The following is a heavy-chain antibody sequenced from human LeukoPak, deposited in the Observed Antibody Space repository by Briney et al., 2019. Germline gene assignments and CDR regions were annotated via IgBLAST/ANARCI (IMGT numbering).Heavy chain of an antibody. CDR2: ISSSGSTI. CDR1: GFTFSSYE. Sequence: GGSLRLSCAASGFTFSSYEMNWVRPAPGKGLEWVSSISSSGSTIYYADSVKGRFTISRDNAKNSLYLQMNSLRAEDTAVYYCARGMVAMVASDYWGQGTLVTVSS. V-gene: IGHV3-48*03. CDR3: ARGMVAMVASDY. D-gene: IGHD5-18*01. J-gene: IGHJ4*02.